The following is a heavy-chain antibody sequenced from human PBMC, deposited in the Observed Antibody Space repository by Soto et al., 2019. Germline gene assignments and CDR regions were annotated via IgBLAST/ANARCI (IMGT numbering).Heavy chain of an antibody. J-gene: IGHJ4*02. CDR2: IIPISGRT. CDR1: GGTFSSLG. V-gene: IGHV1-69*01. D-gene: IGHD5-12*01. Sequence: QVQLLQSGAEVKRPGSSVKVSCEASGGTFSSLGFTWVRQAPGQGLEWMGGIIPISGRTTFAQKFQGRVTSTADESTRATYMELTTLTSGDTAMYYCATRGTQGRWLEFADYWGQGTLVTVSS. CDR3: ATRGTQGRWLEFADY.